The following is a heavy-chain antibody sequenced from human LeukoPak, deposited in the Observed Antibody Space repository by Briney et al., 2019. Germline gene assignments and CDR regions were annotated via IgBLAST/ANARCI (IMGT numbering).Heavy chain of an antibody. CDR3: RRVTYDFWSGYYYPDYYYYYMDV. J-gene: IGHJ6*03. CDR2: ISYDGSNK. Sequence: GGSLRLSCAASVFTLSSYAMHWVCQAPGKGLERGAVISYDGSNKYYADSAKGRFTISRDNSKNTLYLHMNGLRAEDTAVLYLRRVTYDFWSGYYYPDYYYYYMDVWGKGTTVTVSS. D-gene: IGHD3/OR15-3a*01. CDR1: VFTLSSYA. V-gene: IGHV3-30*04.